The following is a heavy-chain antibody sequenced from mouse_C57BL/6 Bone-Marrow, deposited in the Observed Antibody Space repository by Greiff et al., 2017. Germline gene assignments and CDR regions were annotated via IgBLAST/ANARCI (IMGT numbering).Heavy chain of an antibody. J-gene: IGHJ3*01. D-gene: IGHD2-3*01. CDR3: ARPSVYDGYYVRFAY. CDR1: GYTFTSYW. Sequence: QVQLQQPGAELVKPGASVKLSCKASGYTFTSYWMHWVKQRPGQGLEWIGMIHPNSGSTNYNEKFKSKATLTVDKSSSTAYMQLSSLTSEDSAVYYCARPSVYDGYYVRFAYWGQGTLVTVSA. CDR2: IHPNSGST. V-gene: IGHV1-64*01.